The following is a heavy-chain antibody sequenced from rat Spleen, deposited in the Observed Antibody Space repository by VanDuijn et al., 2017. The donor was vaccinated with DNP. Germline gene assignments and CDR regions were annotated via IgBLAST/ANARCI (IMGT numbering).Heavy chain of an antibody. CDR3: TTGFAY. V-gene: IGHV5-27*01. CDR1: GFTFSNYY. CDR2: ISISGGST. Sequence: EVQLVESGGGLVQPGKSLKLSCEASGFTFSNYYMAWVRQAPKGGLEWVATISISGGSTYYRDSVKGRFTISRDNAKSTLYLQMDSLRSEDTATYYCTTGFAYWGQGVMVTVSS. J-gene: IGHJ2*01.